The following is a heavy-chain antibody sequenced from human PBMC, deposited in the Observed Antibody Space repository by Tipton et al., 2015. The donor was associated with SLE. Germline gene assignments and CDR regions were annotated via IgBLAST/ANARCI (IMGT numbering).Heavy chain of an antibody. D-gene: IGHD1-26*01. CDR3: AKDQVRPVGAFDI. CDR1: GFTFSNYA. Sequence: GSLRLSCAASGFTFSNYAMGWVRQAPGKGLEWVSVISDSGFTTYYADSVKGRFTISRDNSKNTLYLQLNNLRAEDTALYYCAKDQVRPVGAFDIWDQGTMVTVSS. CDR2: ISDSGFTT. V-gene: IGHV3-23*01. J-gene: IGHJ3*02.